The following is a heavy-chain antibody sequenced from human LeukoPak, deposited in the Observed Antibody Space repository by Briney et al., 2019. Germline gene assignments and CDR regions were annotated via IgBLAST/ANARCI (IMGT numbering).Heavy chain of an antibody. CDR2: IYYSGST. CDR1: GGSISSGGYY. CDR3: ARTPYYYDSSAQHTDYFDY. Sequence: PSQTLSLTCTVSGGSISSGGYYWSWIRQPPGKGLEWIGYIYYSGSTNYNPSLKSRVTISVDTSKNQFSLKLSSVTAADTAVYYCARTPYYYDSSAQHTDYFDYWGQGTLVTVSS. J-gene: IGHJ4*02. V-gene: IGHV4-61*08. D-gene: IGHD3-22*01.